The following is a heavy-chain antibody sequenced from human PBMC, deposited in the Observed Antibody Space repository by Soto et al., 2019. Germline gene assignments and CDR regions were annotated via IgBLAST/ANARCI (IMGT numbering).Heavy chain of an antibody. D-gene: IGHD3-16*01. V-gene: IGHV3-7*03. CDR1: DLTFRNSW. J-gene: IGHJ4*02. Sequence: GGSLRLSCATSDLTFRNSWINWVRQAPGKGLEWVANIKPDGGATNYVDSVKGRFTISRDNVRNSASLQMNSLRVEDTAVYFCFGGNGGPQWRQGTLVTVSS. CDR3: FGGNGGPQ. CDR2: IKPDGGAT.